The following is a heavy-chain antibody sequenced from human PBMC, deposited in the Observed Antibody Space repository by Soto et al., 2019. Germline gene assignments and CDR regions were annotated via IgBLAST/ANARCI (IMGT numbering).Heavy chain of an antibody. CDR1: GGSISSGGYS. CDR3: ASAGGLGAVAADY. V-gene: IGHV4-30-2*01. CDR2: IYHSGST. Sequence: QLQLQESGSGLVKPSQTLSLTCAVSGGSISSGGYSWSWIRQPPGKGLEWIGYIYHSGSTYYTPSRKGGVTVSVDRSKNQFSLKLSSVTAADTAVYYCASAGGLGAVAADYWGQGTLVTVSS. J-gene: IGHJ4*02. D-gene: IGHD6-19*01.